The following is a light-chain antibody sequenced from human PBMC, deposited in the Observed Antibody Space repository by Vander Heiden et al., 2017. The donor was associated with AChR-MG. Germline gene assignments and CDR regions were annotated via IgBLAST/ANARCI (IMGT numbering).Light chain of an antibody. Sequence: QPVLTQPPSASATPGQRVTIPCSGSTPNIGGNTVSWYQQLPGAAPKLLIYTNNQRPSGVPDRFSASKSGASASLAIDGLQSEDEADYYCAAWQGTLSGLYVFGTGTRVTVL. V-gene: IGLV1-44*01. CDR1: TPNIGGNT. CDR3: AAWQGTLSGLYV. CDR2: TNN. J-gene: IGLJ1*01.